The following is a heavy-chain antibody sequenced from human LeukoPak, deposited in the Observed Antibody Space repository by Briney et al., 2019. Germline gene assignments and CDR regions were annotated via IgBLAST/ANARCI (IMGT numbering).Heavy chain of an antibody. CDR1: GFTFRSHA. J-gene: IGHJ4*02. D-gene: IGHD2-21*01. Sequence: GGSLRLSCVGSGFTFRSHAMSWVRQAPEKGLEFVSGIYENGGTTYYADSVKGRFSISRDNSKNTLYLQMDSLRGEDTAVYYCAKDFRIGYSAHFDYWGQGALVTASS. V-gene: IGHV3-23*01. CDR2: IYENGGTT. CDR3: AKDFRIGYSAHFDY.